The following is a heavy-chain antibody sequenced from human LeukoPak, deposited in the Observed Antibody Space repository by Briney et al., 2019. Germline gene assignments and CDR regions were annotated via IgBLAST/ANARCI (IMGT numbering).Heavy chain of an antibody. CDR1: GFTFSSYS. D-gene: IGHD3-10*01. V-gene: IGHV3-21*01. CDR2: ISSSSSYI. CDR3: ATHPGDYWFGYLQL. J-gene: IGHJ4*02. Sequence: KPGGSLRLSCAASGFTFSSYSMNWVRQAPGKGLEWVSSISSSSSYIYYADSVKGRFTISRDNAKNSLYLQMNSLRAEDTAVYYCATHPGDYWFGYLQLWGQGTLVTVSS.